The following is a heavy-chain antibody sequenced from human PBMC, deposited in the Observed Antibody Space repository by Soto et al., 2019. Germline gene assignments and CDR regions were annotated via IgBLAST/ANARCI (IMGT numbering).Heavy chain of an antibody. J-gene: IGHJ4*02. Sequence: QVQLVQSGAEVKEPGASVKVSCKASGYTSTTSYGISWVRQAPGQGLEWMGWISADSGNTNYAQKFRGRVTMTTDTSASTVYREMRSQRCEDTAIYYCASRPYGDPFYLDYWGQGTLVTVSS. D-gene: IGHD4-17*01. CDR3: ASRPYGDPFYLDY. CDR1: GYTSTTSYG. V-gene: IGHV1-18*01. CDR2: ISADSGNT.